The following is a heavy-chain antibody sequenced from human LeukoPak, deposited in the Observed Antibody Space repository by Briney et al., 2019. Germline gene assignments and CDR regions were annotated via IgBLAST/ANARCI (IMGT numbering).Heavy chain of an antibody. V-gene: IGHV1-18*01. Sequence: ASVKVSCKASGYTFSIYGISWVRQAPGQGLEWVAWISPYNGNTNYAQKFQGRLTMTTDSSTSTAYMELRSLRSDDTAVYYCARGGYSYGYMGYFDYWGLGTLVTVSS. CDR2: ISPYNGNT. CDR1: GYTFSIYG. CDR3: ARGGYSYGYMGYFDY. D-gene: IGHD5-18*01. J-gene: IGHJ4*02.